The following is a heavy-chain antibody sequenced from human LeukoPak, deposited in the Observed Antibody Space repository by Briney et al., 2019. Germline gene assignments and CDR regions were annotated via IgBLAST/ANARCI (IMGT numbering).Heavy chain of an antibody. V-gene: IGHV3-74*01. Sequence: QSGGSLRLSCAASGFTFSSYGMSWVRQAPGKGLVWVSRINSDGSSTSYADSVKGRFTISRDNAKNTLYLQMNSLRAEDTAVYYCARDGPWIQLWLGPDYWGQGTLVTVSS. CDR1: GFTFSSYG. CDR3: ARDGPWIQLWLGPDY. D-gene: IGHD5-18*01. J-gene: IGHJ4*02. CDR2: INSDGSST.